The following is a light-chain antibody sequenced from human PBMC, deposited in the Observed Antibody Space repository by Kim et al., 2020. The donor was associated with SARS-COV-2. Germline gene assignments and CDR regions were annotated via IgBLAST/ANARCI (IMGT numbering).Light chain of an antibody. CDR2: DVS. V-gene: IGLV2-8*01. J-gene: IGLJ1*01. CDR3: SSYAAISNFV. CDR1: TSDVGGYNF. Sequence: QSVLTQHPSASGSPGQSVTISCTGTTSDVGGYNFVSWYQQHPGKAPKLMIYDVSNRPSGVPDRFSGSKSGNTASLTVSGLQAEDEADYYCSSYAAISNFVFGTGTKVTVL.